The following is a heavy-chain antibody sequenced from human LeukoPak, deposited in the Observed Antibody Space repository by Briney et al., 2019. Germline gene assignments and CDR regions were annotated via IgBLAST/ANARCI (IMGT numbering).Heavy chain of an antibody. CDR2: IYYSGST. J-gene: IGHJ4*02. V-gene: IGHV4-59*01. CDR3: ARATTRGYYFDY. Sequence: SETLSLTCTVSGGSISSYYWSWIRQPPGKGLEWIGYIYYSGSTNYNPSLKSRVTISVDTSKNQFSLKLSSVTAVDTAVYYCARATTRGYYFDYWGQGTLVTVSS. CDR1: GGSISSYY. D-gene: IGHD4-17*01.